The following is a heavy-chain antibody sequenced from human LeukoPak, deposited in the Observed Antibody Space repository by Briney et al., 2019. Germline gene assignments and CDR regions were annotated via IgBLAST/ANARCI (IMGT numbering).Heavy chain of an antibody. J-gene: IGHJ4*02. CDR3: ARDSRDDFPNRGFDY. Sequence: SQTLYLTCTVSGGSISSGGYCWSWIRQHPGKGLEWLGYIYYSGGTYYNPSLKSRVTISVDTSKNQFSLKLSSVTAADTAVYYCARDSRDDFPNRGFDYWGQGTLVTVSS. CDR2: IYYSGGT. CDR1: GGSISSGGYC. D-gene: IGHD1-1*01. V-gene: IGHV4-31*03.